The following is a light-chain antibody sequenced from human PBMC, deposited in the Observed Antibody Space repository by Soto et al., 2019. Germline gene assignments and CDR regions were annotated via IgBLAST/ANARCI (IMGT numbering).Light chain of an antibody. Sequence: QSVLTQPPSASGTPEQRVTISCSGSTSNIESNYVYWYQQLPGTAPKLLIYSNNQRPSGVPDRFSGSKSGTSASLAISGLRSEDEADYYCAAWDDSLSGPVFGGGTKVTVL. CDR3: AAWDDSLSGPV. CDR2: SNN. V-gene: IGLV1-47*02. J-gene: IGLJ3*02. CDR1: TSNIESNY.